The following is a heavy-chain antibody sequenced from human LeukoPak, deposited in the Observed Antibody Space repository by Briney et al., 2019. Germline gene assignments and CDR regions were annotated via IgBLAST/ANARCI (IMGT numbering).Heavy chain of an antibody. Sequence: GGSLRLSCSASGFSVSSNYMSWVRQAPGKGLEWVSVIYSGGNTNYADSVKGRFTISRDSSKNTLYLQMNSLRAEDTAVYYCAKDSGLGYSSSWGPKLSYYYYGMDVWGQGTTVTVSS. D-gene: IGHD6-13*01. CDR2: IYSGGNT. CDR1: GFSVSSNY. J-gene: IGHJ6*02. V-gene: IGHV3-53*01. CDR3: AKDSGLGYSSSWGPKLSYYYYGMDV.